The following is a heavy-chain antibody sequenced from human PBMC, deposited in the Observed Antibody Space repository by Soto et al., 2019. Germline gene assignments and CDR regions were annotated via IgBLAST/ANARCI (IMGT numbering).Heavy chain of an antibody. J-gene: IGHJ4*02. CDR2: IKSKAAGGTT. CDR3: TTDSTQTFCDGGPCYSVLTKIHDS. CDR1: GFTFNNGW. Sequence: EVQLVESGGGLVKPGGSLRLSCAASGFTFNNGWMSWVRQAPGKGLEWVGRIKSKAAGGTTDYSAPVQGRFTISRDDSKNKVHLQMNSLKTEDTAVYYCTTDSTQTFCDGGPCYSVLTKIHDSWGQGTLVTVSS. D-gene: IGHD2-15*01. V-gene: IGHV3-15*01.